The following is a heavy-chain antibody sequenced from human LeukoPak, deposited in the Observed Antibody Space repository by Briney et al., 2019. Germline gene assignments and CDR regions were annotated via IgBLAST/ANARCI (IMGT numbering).Heavy chain of an antibody. D-gene: IGHD3-3*01. CDR1: DYSIRSGYY. Sequence: SETLSLTCSVSDYSIRSGYYWGWIRQPTGKGLEWIGTIYHSGSIYYNPSLKSRVTISVDTSKNQFSLKLSSVTAADTAVYYCARDRPLLGAWSWFDPWGQGTLVTVSS. CDR3: ARDRPLLGAWSWFDP. J-gene: IGHJ5*02. V-gene: IGHV4-38-2*02. CDR2: IYHSGSI.